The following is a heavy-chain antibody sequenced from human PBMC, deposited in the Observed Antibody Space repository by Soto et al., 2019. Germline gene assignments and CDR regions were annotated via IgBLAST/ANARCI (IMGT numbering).Heavy chain of an antibody. Sequence: SETLSLTCAVYGGAFSGYYWSWIRQPPGKGLEWIGEINHSGSTNYNPSLKSRVTISVDTSKNQFSLKLSSVTAADTAVYYCAEGGMAAPALWGQRTLVTVSS. V-gene: IGHV4-34*01. CDR3: AEGGMAAPAL. CDR2: INHSGST. J-gene: IGHJ4*02. CDR1: GGAFSGYY. D-gene: IGHD6-6*01.